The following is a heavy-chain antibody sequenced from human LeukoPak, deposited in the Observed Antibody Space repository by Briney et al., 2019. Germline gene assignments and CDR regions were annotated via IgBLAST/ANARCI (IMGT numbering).Heavy chain of an antibody. CDR3: ARGLYYDSSGYYHGYWFDP. V-gene: IGHV1-8*01. D-gene: IGHD3-22*01. J-gene: IGHJ5*02. Sequence: ASVKVSCKASGYTFTSYDINWVRQATGQGLEWMGWMNPSSDNTGYAQKFQGRVTMTRNTSISTAYMELSSLRSEDTAVYYCARGLYYDSSGYYHGYWFDPWGQGTLVTVSS. CDR2: MNPSSDNT. CDR1: GYTFTSYD.